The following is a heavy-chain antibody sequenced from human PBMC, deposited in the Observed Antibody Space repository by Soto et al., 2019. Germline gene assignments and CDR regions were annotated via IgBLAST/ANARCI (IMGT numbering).Heavy chain of an antibody. Sequence: ASVKVSCKASGYTFTGYYMHWVRQAPGQGLEWMGWINPNSGGTNYAQKFQGRVTMTRDTSISTAYMELSRLRSDDTAVYYCARDPGRWLQFYYFDYWGQGTLVTVSS. J-gene: IGHJ4*02. CDR2: INPNSGGT. V-gene: IGHV1-2*02. CDR3: ARDPGRWLQFYYFDY. CDR1: GYTFTGYY. D-gene: IGHD5-12*01.